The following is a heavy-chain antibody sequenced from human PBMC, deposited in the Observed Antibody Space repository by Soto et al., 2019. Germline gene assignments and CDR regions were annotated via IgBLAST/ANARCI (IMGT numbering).Heavy chain of an antibody. CDR1: GFTFSSYS. CDR2: ISSSSSYI. D-gene: IGHD3-3*01. Sequence: GGSLRLSCAASGFTFSSYSMNWVRQAPGKGLEWVSSISSSSSYIYYADSVKGRFTISRDNAKNSLYLQMNSLRAEDTAVYYCARGPLMSGYYLAYSFDYWGPGTLVTVSS. CDR3: ARGPLMSGYYLAYSFDY. V-gene: IGHV3-21*01. J-gene: IGHJ4*02.